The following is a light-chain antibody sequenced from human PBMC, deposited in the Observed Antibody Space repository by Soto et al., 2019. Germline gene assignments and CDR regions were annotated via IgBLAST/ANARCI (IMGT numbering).Light chain of an antibody. CDR1: QSVSSN. CDR2: GAS. Sequence: EIVMTQSPATLSVSPGERATLSCRASQSVSSNLAWYQQKPDQAPRLLIYGASTRATGIPARFSGSGSGKEFTLNISSLQTEDFAVYYCQQYNNWLITFGQGTRLEIK. J-gene: IGKJ5*01. V-gene: IGKV3-15*01. CDR3: QQYNNWLIT.